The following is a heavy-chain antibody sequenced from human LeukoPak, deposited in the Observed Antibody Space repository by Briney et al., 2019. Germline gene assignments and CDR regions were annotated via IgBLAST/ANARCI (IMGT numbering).Heavy chain of an antibody. CDR2: IHPSGRL. D-gene: IGHD3-22*01. Sequence: PSETLSLTCTVSGASFSSGDQYWNWIPQSPGKGLEWIGSIHPSGRLYNNPSIESRVTISIDTPKNQFSLSPNSGTAADTAVYFCSRGLDSRKLGYWGQGTLVTVSS. CDR1: GASFSSGDQY. V-gene: IGHV4-31*03. CDR3: SRGLDSRKLGY. J-gene: IGHJ4*02.